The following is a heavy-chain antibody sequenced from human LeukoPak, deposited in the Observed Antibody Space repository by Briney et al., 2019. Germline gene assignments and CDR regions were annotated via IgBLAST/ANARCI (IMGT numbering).Heavy chain of an antibody. J-gene: IGHJ6*02. Sequence: ASVKVSCKASGYTFTGYYMHWVRQAPGQGREWMGWINPNSGGTNYAQKFQGWVTMTRDTSISTAYMELSRLRSDDTAVYYCARGMVLRFLEWSSGMDVWGQGPTVTVSS. CDR2: INPNSGGT. CDR3: ARGMVLRFLEWSSGMDV. CDR1: GYTFTGYY. V-gene: IGHV1-2*04. D-gene: IGHD3-3*01.